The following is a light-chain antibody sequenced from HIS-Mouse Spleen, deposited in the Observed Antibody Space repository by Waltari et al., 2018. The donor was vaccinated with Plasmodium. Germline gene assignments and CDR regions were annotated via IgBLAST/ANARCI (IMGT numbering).Light chain of an antibody. J-gene: IGKJ3*01. V-gene: IGKV3-15*01. CDR3: QQYNNWSFT. Sequence: EIVMTQSPATLSVSPGDRATLACRASQSGSSNLAWYQQKPGQAPRPLIYGASTRATGIPARFSGSGSGTEFTRTISSLQSEDFAVYYCQQYNNWSFTFGPGTKVDIK. CDR2: GAS. CDR1: QSGSSN.